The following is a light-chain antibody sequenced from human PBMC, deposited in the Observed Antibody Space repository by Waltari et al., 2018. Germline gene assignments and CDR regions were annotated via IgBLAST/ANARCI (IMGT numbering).Light chain of an antibody. CDR3: SSYTGSSIRYV. Sequence: QSDLTQSASVSGSPGQSITISCTGTSSDVGGYNYVSWYQQHPGKAPKLMIYGVSNRPSGVSNRFSGSKSGNTASLTISGLQAEDEADYYCSSYTGSSIRYVFGTGTKVTVL. CDR1: SSDVGGYNY. CDR2: GVS. J-gene: IGLJ1*01. V-gene: IGLV2-14*01.